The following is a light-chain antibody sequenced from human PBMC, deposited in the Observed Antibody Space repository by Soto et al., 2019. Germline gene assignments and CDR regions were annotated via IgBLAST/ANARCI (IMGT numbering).Light chain of an antibody. J-gene: IGKJ1*01. CDR2: GAS. CDR3: QQYGSSPRT. V-gene: IGKV3-20*01. Sequence: SQSAGTVSLSQGERATLSCRASQSVSSRFLAWYQQKPGQAPRLLIYGASNRLPGTPDRFSGSGSGTDFTLTINSLEPEDFAVYYCQQYGSSPRTSGQRTMVDIK. CDR1: QSVSSRF.